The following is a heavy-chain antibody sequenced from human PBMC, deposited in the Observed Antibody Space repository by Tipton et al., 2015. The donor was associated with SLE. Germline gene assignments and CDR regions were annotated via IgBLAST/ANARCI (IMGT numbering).Heavy chain of an antibody. CDR2: LYHRGST. V-gene: IGHV4-34*01. J-gene: IGHJ5*02. CDR1: GGSFSGHY. Sequence: TLSLTCAVYGGSFSGHYWSWIRQPPGKGLEWVGSLYHRGSTYYNPSLKSRVTISTDTSKNEIYLKLTSVTATDTAVYFCARNPYDSTWRNGWVDPWGQGTLVTVSS. D-gene: IGHD6-13*01. CDR3: ARNPYDSTWRNGWVDP.